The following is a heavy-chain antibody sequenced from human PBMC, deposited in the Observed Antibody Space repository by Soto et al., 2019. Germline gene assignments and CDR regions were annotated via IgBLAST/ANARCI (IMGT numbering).Heavy chain of an antibody. CDR2: MNPNSGNT. D-gene: IGHD3-10*01. J-gene: IGHJ6*03. V-gene: IGHV1-8*01. CDR1: GYTFSSYD. CDR3: ARGLEEQLTYYYYYYMDV. Sequence: ASVKVSCKASGYTFSSYDINWVRQATGQGLEWMGWMNPNSGNTGYAQKFQGRVTMTRNTSISTAYMELSSLRSEDTAVYYCARGLEEQLTYYYYYYMDVWGKGTTVTGSS.